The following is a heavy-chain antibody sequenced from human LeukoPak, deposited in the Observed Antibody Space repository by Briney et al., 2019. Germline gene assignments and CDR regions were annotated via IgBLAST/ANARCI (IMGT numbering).Heavy chain of an antibody. D-gene: IGHD6-13*01. CDR1: GGSFSGYY. CDR3: ASGWQQLAHYGMDV. J-gene: IGHJ6*02. V-gene: IGHV4-59*01. Sequence: SETLSLTCAVYGGSFSGYYWSWIRQPPGKGLEWIGYIYYSGSTNYNPSLKSRVTISVDTSKNQFSLKLSSVTAADTAVYYCASGWQQLAHYGMDVWGQGTTVTVSS. CDR2: IYYSGST.